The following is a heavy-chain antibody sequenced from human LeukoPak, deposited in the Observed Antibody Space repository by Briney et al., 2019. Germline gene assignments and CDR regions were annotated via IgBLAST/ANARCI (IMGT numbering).Heavy chain of an antibody. Sequence: PSETLSLTCAVYGGSFSGYYWSWIRQPPGKGLEWIGEINHSGSTNYNLSLKSRVTISVDTSKNQSSLKLSSVTAADTAVYYCAPAASTQTYNWFDPWGQGTLVTVSS. CDR1: GGSFSGYY. J-gene: IGHJ5*02. CDR2: INHSGST. V-gene: IGHV4-34*01. CDR3: APAASTQTYNWFDP. D-gene: IGHD6-13*01.